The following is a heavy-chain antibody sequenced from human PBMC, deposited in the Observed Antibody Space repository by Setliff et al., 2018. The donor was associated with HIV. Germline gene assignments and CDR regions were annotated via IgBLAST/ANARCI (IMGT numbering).Heavy chain of an antibody. J-gene: IGHJ4*02. CDR2: IKLSSGGT. D-gene: IGHD6-25*01. V-gene: IGHV1-2*02. CDR3: VTSPGSFTSVDETEAGDY. CDR1: GYTFTNFY. Sequence: ASVKVSCKASGYTFTNFYMHWVRQAPGQGLEWMGNIKLSSGGTKFAQKFLGRVTMTRDTSTNTAFMELRRLNSDDTAIYFCVTSPGSFTSVDETEAGDYWGQGTLVTVSS.